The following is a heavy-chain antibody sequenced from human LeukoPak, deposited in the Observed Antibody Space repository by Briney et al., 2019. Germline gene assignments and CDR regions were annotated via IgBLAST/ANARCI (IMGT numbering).Heavy chain of an antibody. CDR2: ISYRGTN. V-gene: IGHV4-59*08. D-gene: IGHD6-13*01. CDR1: GGSIINYY. Sequence: SECLSPINPVDGGSIINYYWGWTRQQPGKGLGRIGYISYRGTNNYNAPLKSRVTISQDKSKNQFSLKLNSVTAADPGVYYCARHGIAAARRMDLWGQGTTVTVSS. J-gene: IGHJ6*02. CDR3: ARHGIAAARRMDL.